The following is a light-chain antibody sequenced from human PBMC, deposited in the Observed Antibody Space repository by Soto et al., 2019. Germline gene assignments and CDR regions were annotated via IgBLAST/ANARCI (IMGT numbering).Light chain of an antibody. CDR3: CSFAGTYTI. V-gene: IGLV2-11*01. Sequence: QSVLTQPRSVSGSPGQSVTISCTGSSSDVGGYSHVSWFQQHPGKAPKLMIYDVTKRPSGVPDRFSGSKSGNTASLTISGLQAEDESDYYCCSFAGTYTIVGGGTKVTVL. CDR1: SSDVGGYSH. CDR2: DVT. J-gene: IGLJ2*01.